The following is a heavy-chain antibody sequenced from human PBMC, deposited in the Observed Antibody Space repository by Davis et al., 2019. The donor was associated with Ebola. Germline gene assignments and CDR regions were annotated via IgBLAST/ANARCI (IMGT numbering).Heavy chain of an antibody. CDR3: ARETPISSRSDW. J-gene: IGHJ4*02. D-gene: IGHD2-2*01. CDR1: GFAFSNYN. V-gene: IGHV3-48*01. Sequence: PGGSLRLSCTASGFAFSNYNMNLVRQAPGNVLAWVSSISTNGWITYYADSVKGRFIISRDNAKNSLFLQMHSLRGDDTAVYFCARETPISSRSDWWGQGTLVTVSS. CDR2: ISTNGWIT.